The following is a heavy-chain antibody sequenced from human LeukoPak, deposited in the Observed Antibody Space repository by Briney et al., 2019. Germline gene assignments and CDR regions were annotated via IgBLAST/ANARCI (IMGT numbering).Heavy chain of an antibody. V-gene: IGHV4-59*02. CDR3: ASSSGLTNLDY. CDR1: GGSVSSSY. D-gene: IGHD6-19*01. Sequence: SETLSLTCTVSGGSVSSSYWSWIRQPPGKGLEWIGFIYYTGSTNYNPSLKSRVTISVDTSKNQFSLKLSSVTAADTAVYYCASSSGLTNLDYWGQGTLDTVSS. CDR2: IYYTGST. J-gene: IGHJ4*02.